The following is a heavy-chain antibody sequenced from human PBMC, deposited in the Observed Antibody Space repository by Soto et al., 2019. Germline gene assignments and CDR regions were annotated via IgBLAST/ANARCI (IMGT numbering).Heavy chain of an antibody. CDR2: IWYDGSNK. V-gene: IGHV3-33*01. CDR3: ARDLAYYDILTGYSSSAYYYYGMDV. D-gene: IGHD3-9*01. J-gene: IGHJ6*02. Sequence: GGSLRLSCAASGFTFSSYGMHWVRQAPGKGLEWVAVIWYDGSNKYYADSVKGRFTISRDNSKNTLYLQMNSLRAEDRAVYYCARDLAYYDILTGYSSSAYYYYGMDVWGQGTTVTVSS. CDR1: GFTFSSYG.